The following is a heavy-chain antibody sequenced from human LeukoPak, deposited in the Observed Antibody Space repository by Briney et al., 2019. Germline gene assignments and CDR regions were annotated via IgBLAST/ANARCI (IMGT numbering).Heavy chain of an antibody. CDR3: ARDGGTWGGSTGSYYETDY. V-gene: IGHV1-18*01. D-gene: IGHD1-26*01. J-gene: IGHJ4*02. CDR2: ISAYNGNT. CDR1: GYTFTSYG. Sequence: ASVKVSCKASGYTFTSYGISWVRQAPGQGLEWMGWISAYNGNTNYAQKLQGRVTMTTDTSTSTAYMELRSLRSDDTAVYYCARDGGTWGGSTGSYYETDYWGQGTLVTVSS.